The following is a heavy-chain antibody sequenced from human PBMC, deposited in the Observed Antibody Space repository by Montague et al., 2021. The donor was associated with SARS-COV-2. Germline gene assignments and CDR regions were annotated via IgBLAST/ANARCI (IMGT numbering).Heavy chain of an antibody. J-gene: IGHJ4*02. Sequence: SETLSLTCTVSGGSINSSSYYWGWIRQSPGKGLEWIGSIYYSGSTYHNPSLKSRVTMSVDTSKNQFSLKLSSVTAADTAVYYCARGAKYYGFYHPFEDWGQGALVTVSS. V-gene: IGHV4-39*01. D-gene: IGHD3-16*01. CDR1: GGSINSSSYY. CDR2: IYYSGST. CDR3: ARGAKYYGFYHPFED.